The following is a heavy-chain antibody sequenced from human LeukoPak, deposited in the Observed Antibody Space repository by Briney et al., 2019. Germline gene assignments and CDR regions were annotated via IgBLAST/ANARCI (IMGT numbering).Heavy chain of an antibody. CDR3: ARDHCSGGSCSSNFDY. CDR2: ISAYNGNT. J-gene: IGHJ4*02. D-gene: IGHD2-15*01. Sequence: GASVKVSCKASGYTFTSYGISWVRQAPGQGLEWMGWISAYNGNTNYAQKLQGRVTMTTDTSTSTAYMELRSLRSDDTAVYYCARDHCSGGSCSSNFDYWGQGTLVTVSS. V-gene: IGHV1-18*01. CDR1: GYTFTSYG.